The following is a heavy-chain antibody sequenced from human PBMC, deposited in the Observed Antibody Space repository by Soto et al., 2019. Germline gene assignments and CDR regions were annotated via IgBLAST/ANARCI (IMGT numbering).Heavy chain of an antibody. CDR3: ASHRGNTYGPYDY. Sequence: VQLQEARPGLEKPSGILFTTCAVSGGSISSGCWWWWVRQSPRKGLEWIGEISHSGNNKHTPSLKSRVTISIDKSKNQFSLKLTSVTAADTAVYYCASHRGNTYGPYDYWGQGTLVTVSS. V-gene: IGHV4-4*02. CDR1: GGSISSGCW. J-gene: IGHJ4*02. CDR2: ISHSGNN. D-gene: IGHD5-18*01.